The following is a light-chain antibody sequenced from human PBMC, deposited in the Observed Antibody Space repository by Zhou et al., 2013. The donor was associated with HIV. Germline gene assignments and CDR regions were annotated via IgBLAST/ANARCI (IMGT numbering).Light chain of an antibody. CDR2: SGS. J-gene: IGKJ2*01. Sequence: DIVMTQSPLSLPVTPGEPASISCRASQSLLHSNGYKYLDWYLQKPGQSPQLLIYSGSSRASGVPDRFSGSGSGTDFTLRISRVEAEDVGFYYCMQGLQIPYTFGLGDQAGXQT. CDR1: QSLLHSNGYKY. CDR3: MQGLQIPYT. V-gene: IGKV2-28*01.